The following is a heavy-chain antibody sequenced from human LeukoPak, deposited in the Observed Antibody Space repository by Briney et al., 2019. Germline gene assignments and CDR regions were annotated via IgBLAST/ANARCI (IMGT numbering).Heavy chain of an antibody. CDR1: GFPFIEYS. CDR3: ARDHNYAFDN. D-gene: IGHD1-1*01. V-gene: IGHV3-48*01. CDR2: IGIDSGNT. Sequence: GGSLRLSCTASGFPFIEYSMNWVRQVPGKGLEWISYIGIDSGNTKYADSVRGRFTISADKAKNSLYLQMNSLRIEDTAVYYCARDHNYAFDNWGQGTLVSVAS. J-gene: IGHJ4*02.